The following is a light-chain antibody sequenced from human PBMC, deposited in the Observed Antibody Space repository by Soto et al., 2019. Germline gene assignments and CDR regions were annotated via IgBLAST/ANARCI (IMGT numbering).Light chain of an antibody. Sequence: QPVLTQSASASASLGSSVKLTCILSSGHSTYIIAWHQQQPGKAPRFLMTLDRSGSYNRGSGVPDRFSGSSSGADRYLTIANLQFEDEGDYYCETWYSNPHKVFGGGTKLTVL. CDR3: ETWYSNPHKV. CDR1: SGHSTYI. V-gene: IGLV4-60*02. J-gene: IGLJ3*02. CDR2: LDRSGSY.